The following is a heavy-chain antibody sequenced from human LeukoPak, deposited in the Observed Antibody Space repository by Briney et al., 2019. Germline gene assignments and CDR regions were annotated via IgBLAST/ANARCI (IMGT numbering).Heavy chain of an antibody. CDR3: ARSPVLDYFDY. Sequence: GSLRLSCAASGFTFSDYYMSWIRQAPGKGLEWIGSIYYSGSTYYNPSLKSRVTISVDTSKNQFSLKLSSVTAADTAVYYCARSPVLDYFDYWGQGTLVTVSS. CDR2: IYYSGST. V-gene: IGHV4-38-2*01. CDR1: GFTFSDYY. J-gene: IGHJ4*02. D-gene: IGHD6-6*01.